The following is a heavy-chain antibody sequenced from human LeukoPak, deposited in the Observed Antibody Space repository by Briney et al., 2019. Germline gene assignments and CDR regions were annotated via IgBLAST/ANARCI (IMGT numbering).Heavy chain of an antibody. Sequence: PGGSLGLSCAASGFDFNNYNMNWVRQAPGKGLEWVSAISGSGGSTYYADSVKGRFTISRDNSKNTLYLQMNSLRAEDTAVYYCARYGSGSYYKYYYYMDVWGKGTTVTVSS. CDR3: ARYGSGSYYKYYYYMDV. V-gene: IGHV3-23*01. D-gene: IGHD3-10*01. J-gene: IGHJ6*03. CDR2: ISGSGGST. CDR1: GFDFNNYN.